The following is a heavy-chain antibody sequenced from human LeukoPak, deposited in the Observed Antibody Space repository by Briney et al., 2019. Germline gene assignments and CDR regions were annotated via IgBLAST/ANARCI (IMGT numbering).Heavy chain of an antibody. D-gene: IGHD6-6*01. CDR3: AKDQSSSSDYFDY. J-gene: IGHJ4*02. CDR2: ISGSGGST. V-gene: IGHV3-23*01. CDR1: GFTFSSYA. Sequence: GGSPRLSCAASGFTFSSYAMSWVRQAPGKGLEWVSAISGSGGSTYYADSVKGRFTISRDNSKNTLYLQINSLRAEDTAVYYCAKDQSSSSDYFDYWGQGTLVTVSS.